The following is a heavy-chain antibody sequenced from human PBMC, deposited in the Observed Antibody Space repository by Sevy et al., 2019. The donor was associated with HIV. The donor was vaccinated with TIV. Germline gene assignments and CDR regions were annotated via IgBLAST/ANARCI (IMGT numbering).Heavy chain of an antibody. CDR2: IFNSGST. CDR3: ARAEYGDYVNYFDP. CDR1: GGPISSGDYH. Sequence: SETLSLTCTVSGGPISSGDYHWSWIRQPPGKGLEWLANIFNSGSTYYNPSLESRLTIYLDTSKNQFSLRVTSVTAADTAVYYCARAEYGDYVNYFDPWGQGTLVTVSS. V-gene: IGHV4-30-4*01. D-gene: IGHD4-17*01. J-gene: IGHJ5*02.